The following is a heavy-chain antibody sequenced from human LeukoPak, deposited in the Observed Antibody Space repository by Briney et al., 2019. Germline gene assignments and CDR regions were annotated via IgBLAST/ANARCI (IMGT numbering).Heavy chain of an antibody. CDR3: ARSRLDAFDI. J-gene: IGHJ3*02. CDR2: IYSGGST. D-gene: IGHD6-25*01. CDR1: GFTARSNY. V-gene: IGHV3-53*01. Sequence: GGFLRLSCAASGFTARSNYMSWVRQAPGKGLEWVSVIYSGGSTYYADFVKGRFTISRDNSKNTLFLQMNNLRAEDTAVYYCARSRLDAFDIWGQGIMVTVSS.